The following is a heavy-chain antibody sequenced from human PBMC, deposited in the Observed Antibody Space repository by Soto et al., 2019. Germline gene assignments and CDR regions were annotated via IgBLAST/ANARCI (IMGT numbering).Heavy chain of an antibody. CDR1: GFTFSSYA. CDR3: ARDRSLTGYYNGYYYYGMDV. CDR2: ISYDGSNK. Sequence: GGSLRLSCAASGFTFSSYAMHWVRQAPGKGLEWVAVISYDGSNKYYADSVKGRFTISRDNSKNRLYLQMNSLRAEDTAVYYCARDRSLTGYYNGYYYYGMDVWGQGTTVTVSS. D-gene: IGHD3-9*01. J-gene: IGHJ6*02. V-gene: IGHV3-30-3*01.